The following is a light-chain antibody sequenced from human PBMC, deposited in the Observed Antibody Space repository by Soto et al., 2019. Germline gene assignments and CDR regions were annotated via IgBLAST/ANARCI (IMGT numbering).Light chain of an antibody. Sequence: DIQMTQSPSTLSASVGDRVTITCRASQSISSWLAWYQQKPGKAPNLLICKASSLESGVPSRFSGSGSGTELTLTISSLQPDDFATYYCQQYNSYSRTFGQGTKVEIK. J-gene: IGKJ1*01. V-gene: IGKV1-5*03. CDR2: KAS. CDR1: QSISSW. CDR3: QQYNSYSRT.